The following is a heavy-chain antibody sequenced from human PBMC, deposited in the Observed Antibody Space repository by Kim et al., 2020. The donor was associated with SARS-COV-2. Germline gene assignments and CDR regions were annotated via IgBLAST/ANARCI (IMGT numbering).Heavy chain of an antibody. V-gene: IGHV5-51*01. D-gene: IGHD3-10*01. CDR3: ARRFFGSGSYPVDY. Sequence: GESLKISCKGSGYGFSSYLIDWVRQMPGKGLEWMGNIYPGDSNTRYNPAFQGQVSISADRSINTAYLQWSSLKGSDTAIYYCARRFFGSGSYPVDYWGQGTLVTVSS. J-gene: IGHJ4*02. CDR2: IYPGDSNT. CDR1: GYGFSSYL.